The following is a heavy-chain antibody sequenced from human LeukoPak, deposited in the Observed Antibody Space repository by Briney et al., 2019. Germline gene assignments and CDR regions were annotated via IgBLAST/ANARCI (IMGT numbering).Heavy chain of an antibody. CDR1: GFTFSSYG. CDR3: AKVGDTSMVKPYWYFDL. V-gene: IGHV3-30*18. Sequence: GRSLGLSCAASGFTFSSYGMHWVRQAPGKGLEWVALISYDGSKTYYTASVKGRFTISRDDSKNTLVLQMNSLRAEDTAVYYCAKVGDTSMVKPYWYFDLWGRGTLVTVSS. CDR2: ISYDGSKT. D-gene: IGHD2-8*01. J-gene: IGHJ2*01.